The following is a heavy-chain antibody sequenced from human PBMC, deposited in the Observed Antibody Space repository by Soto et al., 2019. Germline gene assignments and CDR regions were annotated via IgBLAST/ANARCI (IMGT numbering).Heavy chain of an antibody. D-gene: IGHD2-2*01. J-gene: IGHJ6*02. CDR2: INPNSGGT. V-gene: IGHV1-2*02. CDR3: ARPGGYCSSTSCYHGMDV. CDR1: GYTFTGYY. Sequence: ASVKVSCKASGYTFTGYYMHWVRQAPGQGLEWMGWINPNSGGTNYAQKFQGRVTMTRDTSISTAYMELSRLRSDDTAVYYCARPGGYCSSTSCYHGMDVWGQGTTVPVSS.